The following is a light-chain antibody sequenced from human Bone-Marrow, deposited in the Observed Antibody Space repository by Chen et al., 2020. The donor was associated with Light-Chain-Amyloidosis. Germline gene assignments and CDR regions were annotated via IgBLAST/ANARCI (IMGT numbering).Light chain of an antibody. CDR3: QVWDRSSDRPV. CDR1: NIGSTS. CDR2: DDS. J-gene: IGLJ3*02. Sequence: SYVLPQPSSVSVAPGQTAKIACGGNNIGSTSVHWYQQTPGQAPLLVVYDDSDRPSGIPERLSGSNSGNTATLTISRVEAGDEADYYCQVWDRSSDRPVFGGGTNLTVL. V-gene: IGLV3-21*02.